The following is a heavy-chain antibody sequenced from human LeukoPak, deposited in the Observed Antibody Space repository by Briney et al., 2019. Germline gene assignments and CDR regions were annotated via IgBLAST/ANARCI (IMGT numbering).Heavy chain of an antibody. Sequence: ASVKVSCKPSGGTFSNSGFSWVRQAPGQGLEWMGRIVPILGIPNYAQKFQGRVTITADKSTNTAYMELSSLRSDDAAMYYCARDFTDDAFDIWGQGTMVTVS. CDR1: GGTFSNSG. CDR3: ARDFTDDAFDI. V-gene: IGHV1-69*04. J-gene: IGHJ3*02. D-gene: IGHD3-16*01. CDR2: IVPILGIP.